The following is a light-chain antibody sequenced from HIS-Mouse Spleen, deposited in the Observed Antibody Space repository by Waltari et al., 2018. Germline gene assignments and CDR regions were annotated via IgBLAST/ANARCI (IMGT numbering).Light chain of an antibody. J-gene: IGLJ1*01. CDR3: SSYTSSSTYV. CDR1: SSDVGGYNY. Sequence: QSALTQPASVSGSPGQSITISCTGTSSDVGGYNYVSWYQHHPGKAPKLMIYDVSHRPSGVSNRFSGSKSGNTASLTISGLQAEDEADYYCSSYTSSSTYVFGTGTKVTVL. V-gene: IGLV2-14*03. CDR2: DVS.